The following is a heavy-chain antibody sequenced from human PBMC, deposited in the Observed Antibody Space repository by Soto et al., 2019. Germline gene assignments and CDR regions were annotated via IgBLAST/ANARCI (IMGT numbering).Heavy chain of an antibody. Sequence: GGSLRLSCAASGFTFSGSAMHWVRQASGKGLEWVGRIRSKANSYATAYAASVKGRFTISRDDSKNTAYLQMNSLKTEDTAVYYCTTSSSWYGYYFDHWGQGTLVTVSS. J-gene: IGHJ4*02. V-gene: IGHV3-73*01. CDR3: TTSSSWYGYYFDH. CDR2: IRSKANSYAT. CDR1: GFTFSGSA. D-gene: IGHD6-13*01.